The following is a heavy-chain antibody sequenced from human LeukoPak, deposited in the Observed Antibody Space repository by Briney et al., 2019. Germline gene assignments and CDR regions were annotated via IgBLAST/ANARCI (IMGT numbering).Heavy chain of an antibody. J-gene: IGHJ4*02. CDR1: GYTFTGYY. CDR3: ARGGTVLRPNSPYDY. CDR2: INPSGGRT. D-gene: IGHD4-17*01. Sequence: ASVRVSCKASGYTFTGYYMHWVRQAPGQGLEWMGIINPSGGRTSYAQKFQGRVTMTRDTSTSTVYMELSSLRSDDTAVYYCARGGTVLRPNSPYDYWGQGTLVTVSS. V-gene: IGHV1-46*01.